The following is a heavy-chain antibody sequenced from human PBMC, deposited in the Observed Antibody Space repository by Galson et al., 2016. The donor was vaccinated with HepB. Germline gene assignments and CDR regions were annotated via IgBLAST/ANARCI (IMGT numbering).Heavy chain of an antibody. CDR1: GYTFTGHY. Sequence: SVKVSCKASGYTFTGHYLHWLRQAPGQGLEWMEWINTNGGGPHYAQKFQGRVTMTRDTSISTAYMELNRLISDDTAVYYCAKDHYGAGDYWGQGTLVTVSS. J-gene: IGHJ4*02. CDR2: INTNGGGP. D-gene: IGHD3-16*01. V-gene: IGHV1-2*02. CDR3: AKDHYGAGDY.